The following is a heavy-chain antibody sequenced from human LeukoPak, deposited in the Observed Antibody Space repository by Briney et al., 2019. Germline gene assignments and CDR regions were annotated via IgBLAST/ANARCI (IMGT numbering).Heavy chain of an antibody. Sequence: AASVKVSCKVSGYTLTELSMHWVRQAPGKGLEWMGGFDPEDGETIYAQKFQGRVTMTEDTSTDTAYMELSSLRSEDTAVYYRATDPPLYCSGGSCYSLGAFDIWGQGTMVTVSS. CDR3: ATDPPLYCSGGSCYSLGAFDI. V-gene: IGHV1-24*01. CDR2: FDPEDGET. D-gene: IGHD2-15*01. CDR1: GYTLTELS. J-gene: IGHJ3*02.